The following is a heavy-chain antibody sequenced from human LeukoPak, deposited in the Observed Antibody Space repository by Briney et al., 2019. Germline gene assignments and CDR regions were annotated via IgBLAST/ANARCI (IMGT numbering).Heavy chain of an antibody. D-gene: IGHD4-17*01. J-gene: IGHJ4*02. CDR3: ARSDYGDAYYFDY. CDR1: GGSISSGGYS. V-gene: IGHV4-30-2*05. Sequence: PSQTLSLTCAVSGGSISSGGYSWSWIRRPPGKGLEWIGYIYHSGSTYYNPSLKSRLTISVDTSKNQFSLKLSSVTAADTALYYCARSDYGDAYYFDYWGQGTLVTVSS. CDR2: IYHSGST.